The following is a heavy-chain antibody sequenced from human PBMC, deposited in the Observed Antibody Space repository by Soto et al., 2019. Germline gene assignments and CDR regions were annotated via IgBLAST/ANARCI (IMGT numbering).Heavy chain of an antibody. D-gene: IGHD6-13*01. CDR2: ISSSSSYI. CDR1: GFTFSSYS. CDR3: ARDQRGYSSSWYRGYYGMDV. J-gene: IGHJ6*02. V-gene: IGHV3-21*01. Sequence: EVQLVESGGGLVKPGGSLRLSCAASGFTFSSYSMNWVRQAPGKGLEWVSSISSSSSYIYYADSVKGRFTISRDNAKNSLYLQMNSLRAEDTAVYYCARDQRGYSSSWYRGYYGMDVWGQGTTVTVSS.